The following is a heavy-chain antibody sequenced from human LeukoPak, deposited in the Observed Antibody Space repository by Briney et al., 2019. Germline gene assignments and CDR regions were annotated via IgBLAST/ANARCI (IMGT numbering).Heavy chain of an antibody. CDR1: GFTFSRFW. J-gene: IGHJ3*02. CDR2: ISASGGST. Sequence: GGSLRLSCAASGFTFSRFWMSWVRQAPGKGLEWVSAISASGGSTYYAASVKGRFTIYRDNSKNTLYLQMNILRAEDTALYYCAKDDKWNDGAGAFDIWGQGTMVTVSS. D-gene: IGHD1-1*01. V-gene: IGHV3-23*01. CDR3: AKDDKWNDGAGAFDI.